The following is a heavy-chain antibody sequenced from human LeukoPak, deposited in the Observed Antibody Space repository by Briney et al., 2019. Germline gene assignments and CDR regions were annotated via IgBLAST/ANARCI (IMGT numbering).Heavy chain of an antibody. CDR2: INPNSGGT. J-gene: IGHJ5*02. CDR1: GYTFTDYY. CDR3: ARVDLLWTGHYSANWFDP. Sequence: ASVKVSCKASGYTFTDYYMHWVRQAPGQGLEWMGWINPNSGGTNYAQKFQGRVTMTTDTSTTTAYMEVRSLRSDDTAVYYCARVDLLWTGHYSANWFDPWGQGTPVTVSS. V-gene: IGHV1-2*02. D-gene: IGHD3/OR15-3a*01.